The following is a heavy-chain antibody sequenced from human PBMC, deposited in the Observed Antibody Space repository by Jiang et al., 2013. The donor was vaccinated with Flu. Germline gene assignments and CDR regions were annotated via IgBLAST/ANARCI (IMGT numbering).Heavy chain of an antibody. CDR1: GGSISSGGYY. Sequence: GSGLVKPSQTLSLTCTVSGGSISSGGYYWSWIRQHPGKGLEWIGYIYYSGSTYYNPSLKSRVTISVDTSKNQFSLKLSSVTAADTAVYYCARDRLSRRVAGNYYYGMDVWGQGTTVTVSS. CDR3: ARDRLSRRVAGNYYYGMDV. CDR2: IYYSGST. J-gene: IGHJ6*02. V-gene: IGHV4-31*03. D-gene: IGHD6-19*01.